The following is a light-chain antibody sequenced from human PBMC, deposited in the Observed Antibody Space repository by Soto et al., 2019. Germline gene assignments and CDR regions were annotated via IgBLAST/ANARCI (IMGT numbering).Light chain of an antibody. Sequence: VLIQSPATLAVPPGERDTLSCRAGQSVTINYLAWYQQKPGQAPRPLIYGASSRATGIPDKFSGSGSGTDFTLTIDGLEPEDFAVYYCQQYGYSPITFGQGTRLEVK. CDR3: QQYGYSPIT. V-gene: IGKV3-20*01. J-gene: IGKJ5*01. CDR1: QSVTINY. CDR2: GAS.